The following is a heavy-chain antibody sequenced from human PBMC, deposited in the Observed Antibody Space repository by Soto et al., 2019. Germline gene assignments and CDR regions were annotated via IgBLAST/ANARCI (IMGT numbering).Heavy chain of an antibody. CDR1: GDSVSSGIYY. J-gene: IGHJ5*02. CDR2: ISYSGST. D-gene: IGHD2-15*01. V-gene: IGHV4-61*03. Sequence: QVQLQESGPGLVRPSETLSLTCTVSGDSVSSGIYYWSWVRQPPGKGLEWIGYISYSGSTNYNPSLESLVTRSVDTSKNHFSVKLSSVNAADTAVYFCARSAYYLAASQGSNWFDPWGQGTLVTVSS. CDR3: ARSAYYLAASQGSNWFDP.